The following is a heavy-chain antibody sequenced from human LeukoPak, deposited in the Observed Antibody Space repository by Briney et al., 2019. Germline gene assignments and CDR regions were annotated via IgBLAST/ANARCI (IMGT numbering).Heavy chain of an antibody. CDR2: ISPRGDIK. J-gene: IGHJ4*02. D-gene: IGHD5-12*01. Sequence: GGTLRLSCAASGFFFSTHGMNWVRQAPGKGLEWVSGISPRGDIKYYADSVKGRFTISRDNSKNTVYLQMDSLRFEDAAIYYCAQDLAWIRFDNWGQGTLVTVSS. CDR3: AQDLAWIRFDN. V-gene: IGHV3-23*01. CDR1: GFFFSTHG.